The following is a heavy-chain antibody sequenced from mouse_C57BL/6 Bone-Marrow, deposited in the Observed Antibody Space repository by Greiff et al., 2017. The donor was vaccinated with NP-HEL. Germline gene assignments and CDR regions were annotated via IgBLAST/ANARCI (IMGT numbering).Heavy chain of an antibody. Sequence: EVKLMESGAELVRPGASVKLSCTASGFNIKDDYMHWVKQRPEQGLEWIGWIDPENGDTEYASKFQGKATITADTSSNTAYLQLSSLTSEDTAVYYCTTIYYGNAMDYWGQGTSVTVSS. CDR1: GFNIKDDY. J-gene: IGHJ4*01. CDR2: IDPENGDT. V-gene: IGHV14-4*01. CDR3: TTIYYGNAMDY. D-gene: IGHD2-1*01.